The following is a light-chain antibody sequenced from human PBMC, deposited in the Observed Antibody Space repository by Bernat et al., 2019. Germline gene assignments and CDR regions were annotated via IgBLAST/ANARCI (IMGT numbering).Light chain of an antibody. CDR1: SNNVGYQG. CDR2: RNN. Sequence: QAGLTQPPSASKGLRQTATLTCTGNSNNVGYQGAAWLQQHPGHPPKLLSYRNNNRPSGISERFSASRSGNTASLTMTGLQPGDEADYYCSAWDSRLSAWVFGGGTKLTVL. V-gene: IGLV10-54*01. J-gene: IGLJ3*02. CDR3: SAWDSRLSAWV.